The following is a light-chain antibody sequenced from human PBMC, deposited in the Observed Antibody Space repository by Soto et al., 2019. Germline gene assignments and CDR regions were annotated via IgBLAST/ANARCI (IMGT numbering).Light chain of an antibody. J-gene: IGLJ1*01. CDR3: SSYSVSVAPYV. CDR2: EVT. Sequence: QSALTQPASVSGSPGQSITISCTGTSSDVGSYNLVSWYQQHPGKAPKLMIYEVTNRPSGVSSRFSGSKSGNTASLIISGLQAEDEADYYCSSYSVSVAPYVFGTGTKLTVL. CDR1: SSDVGSYNL. V-gene: IGLV2-14*02.